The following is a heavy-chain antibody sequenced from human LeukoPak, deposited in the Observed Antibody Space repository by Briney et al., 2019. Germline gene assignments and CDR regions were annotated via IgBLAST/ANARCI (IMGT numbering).Heavy chain of an antibody. D-gene: IGHD2-15*01. V-gene: IGHV4-39*07. CDR3: AREGSKESEDWFDP. CDR1: GGSISSSSYY. J-gene: IGHJ5*02. Sequence: SETLSLTCTVSGGSISSSSYYWGWIRQPPGKGLEWIGSIYYSGSTYYNPSLKSRVTISVDTSKNQFSLKLSSVTAADTAVYYCAREGSKESEDWFDPWGQGTLVTVSS. CDR2: IYYSGST.